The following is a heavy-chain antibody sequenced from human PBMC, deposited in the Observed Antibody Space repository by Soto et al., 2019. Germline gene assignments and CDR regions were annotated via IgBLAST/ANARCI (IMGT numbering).Heavy chain of an antibody. D-gene: IGHD5-18*01. V-gene: IGHV3-33*01. CDR2: IWYDGSNK. J-gene: IGHJ4*02. Sequence: GGSLRLSCAASGFTFSSYGMHWVRQAPGKGLEWVAVIWYDGSNKYYADSVKGRFTISRDNSKNTLYLQMNSLRAEDTAVYYCAGGGYSYGYDFDYWGQGTLVTVSS. CDR1: GFTFSSYG. CDR3: AGGGYSYGYDFDY.